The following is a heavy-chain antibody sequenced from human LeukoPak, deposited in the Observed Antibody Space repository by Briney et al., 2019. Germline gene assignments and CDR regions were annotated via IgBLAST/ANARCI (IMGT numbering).Heavy chain of an antibody. CDR2: MNPNSGNT. J-gene: IGHJ6*02. CDR1: GYTFTSYD. V-gene: IGHV1-8*01. D-gene: IGHD2-15*01. Sequence: ASVKVSCKASGYTFTSYDINWVRQATGQGLEWMGWMNPNSGNTGYAQKFQGRVTMTRNTSISTAYMELSSLRSEDTVVYYCATVGYCSGGSCRIPYYYYYGMDVWGQGTTVTVSS. CDR3: ATVGYCSGGSCRIPYYYYYGMDV.